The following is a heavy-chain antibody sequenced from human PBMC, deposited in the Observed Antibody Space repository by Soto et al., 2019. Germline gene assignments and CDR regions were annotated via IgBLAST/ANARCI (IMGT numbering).Heavy chain of an antibody. D-gene: IGHD4-17*01. V-gene: IGHV1-46*03. CDR3: ARGNDYGDYDTYYYYYYYMDV. J-gene: IGHJ6*03. Sequence: QVQLVQSGAEVKKPGASVKVSCKASGYTFTSYYMHWVRQAPGQGLEWMGIINPSGGSTSYAQKFQGRVTMTRDTSTSTVYMELSSLRSEDTAVYYCARGNDYGDYDTYYYYYYYMDVWSKGTTVTVSS. CDR1: GYTFTSYY. CDR2: INPSGGST.